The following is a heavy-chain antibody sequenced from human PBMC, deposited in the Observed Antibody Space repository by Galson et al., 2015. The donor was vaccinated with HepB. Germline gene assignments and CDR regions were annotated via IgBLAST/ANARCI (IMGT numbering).Heavy chain of an antibody. CDR2: IIPILGIA. CDR1: GGTFSSYA. CDR3: ARESSEAVADFAEANWFDP. V-gene: IGHV1-69*04. Sequence: SVKVSCKASGGTFSSYAISWVRQAPGQGLEWMGRIIPILGIANYAQKFQGRVTITADKSTSTAYMELSSLRSEDTAVYYCARESSEAVADFAEANWFDPWGQGTLATVSS. D-gene: IGHD6-19*01. J-gene: IGHJ5*02.